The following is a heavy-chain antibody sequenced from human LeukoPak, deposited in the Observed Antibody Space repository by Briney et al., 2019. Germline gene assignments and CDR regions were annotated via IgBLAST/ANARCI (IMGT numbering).Heavy chain of an antibody. Sequence: GGSLRLSCAASGFTFSDYYMNWIRQAPGKGLEWVSYISDSGSIIYYADSVKGRFTISRDNAKNSLHLQMNSLRAEDTAVYYCAKVSLTAFDIWGQGTMVTVSS. D-gene: IGHD3-10*01. V-gene: IGHV3-11*01. CDR1: GFTFSDYY. CDR2: ISDSGSII. CDR3: AKVSLTAFDI. J-gene: IGHJ3*02.